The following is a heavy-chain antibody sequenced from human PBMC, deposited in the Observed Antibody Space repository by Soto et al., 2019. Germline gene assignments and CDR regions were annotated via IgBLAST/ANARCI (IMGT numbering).Heavy chain of an antibody. J-gene: IGHJ4*02. Sequence: GGSLRLSCAASGFTFSSYSMNWVRQAPGKGLEWVSSISSSSSYIYYADSVKGRFTISRDNAKNSLYLQMNSLRAEDTAVYYCARYGGDCDLYYFDYWGQGTLVTVSS. V-gene: IGHV3-21*01. CDR3: ARYGGDCDLYYFDY. CDR2: ISSSSSYI. D-gene: IGHD2-21*02. CDR1: GFTFSSYS.